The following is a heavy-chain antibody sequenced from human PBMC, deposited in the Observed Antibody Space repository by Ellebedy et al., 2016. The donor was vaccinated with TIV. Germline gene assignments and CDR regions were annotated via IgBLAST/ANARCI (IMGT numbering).Heavy chain of an antibody. CDR3: ARPPPEEAVAGNGPQANDY. CDR1: GGSFSGYY. D-gene: IGHD6-19*01. Sequence: SETLSLTCAVYGGSFSGYYWSWIRQPPGKGLEWIGSIYYSGSTYYNPSLKSRVTISVDTSKNQFSLKLSSVTAADTAVYYCARPPPEEAVAGNGPQANDYWGQGTLVTVSS. CDR2: IYYSGST. V-gene: IGHV4-59*05. J-gene: IGHJ4*02.